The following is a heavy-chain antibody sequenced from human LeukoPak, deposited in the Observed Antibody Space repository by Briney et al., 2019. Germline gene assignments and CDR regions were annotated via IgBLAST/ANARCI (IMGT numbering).Heavy chain of an antibody. D-gene: IGHD5-18*01. Sequence: PSETLSLTCTVSGGSISSSSYYWGWIRQPPGKGLKWIGSIYYSGSTYYNPSLKSRVTISVDTSKNQFSLKLSSVTAADTAVYYCRFRYSYGDPDYWGQGTLVTVSS. CDR2: IYYSGST. J-gene: IGHJ4*02. CDR1: GGSISSSSYY. CDR3: RFRYSYGDPDY. V-gene: IGHV4-39*01.